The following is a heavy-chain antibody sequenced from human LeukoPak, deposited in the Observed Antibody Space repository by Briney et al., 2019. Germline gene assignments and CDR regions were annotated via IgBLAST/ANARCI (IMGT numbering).Heavy chain of an antibody. CDR1: GGSFSGYY. J-gene: IGHJ3*02. CDR2: INHSGST. V-gene: IGHV4-34*01. CDR3: ARESPWGIAAAGPYGAFDI. Sequence: SETLSLTCAVYGGSFSGYYWSWIRQPPGKGLEWIGEINHSGSTNYNPSLKSRVTMSVDTSKNQFSLKLSSVTAADTAVYYCARESPWGIAAAGPYGAFDIWGQGTMVTVSS. D-gene: IGHD6-13*01.